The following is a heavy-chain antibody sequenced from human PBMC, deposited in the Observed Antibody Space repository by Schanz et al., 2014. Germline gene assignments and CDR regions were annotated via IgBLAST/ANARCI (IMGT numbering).Heavy chain of an antibody. D-gene: IGHD3-10*01. CDR1: GFNFKAYA. J-gene: IGHJ6*02. CDR2: IGDNGADK. Sequence: EAQLLESGGGLVQPGGSLRLSCAASGFNFKAYAMSWVRQAPGKGLEWVANIGDNGADKYYLDSVRGRFTISRDNSMNTLYLQMNSLRSDDAAVYYCARAQGVIRLYYGVDVWGQGTTVTVSS. V-gene: IGHV3-23*01. CDR3: ARAQGVIRLYYGVDV.